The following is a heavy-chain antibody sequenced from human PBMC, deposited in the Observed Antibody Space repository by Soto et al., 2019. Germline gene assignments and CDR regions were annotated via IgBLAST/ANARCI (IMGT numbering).Heavy chain of an antibody. D-gene: IGHD3-22*01. CDR3: IVQGSGFNFDY. V-gene: IGHV4-59*01. Sequence: SETLSLTCSVSGDSIRSYYWTWIRQPPGKGLQWIGYVFHTGNTNYNPSLKSRVTISEDASKNQVSLRLTSVTAADTAVYYCIVQGSGFNFDYWGQGTLVTVSS. J-gene: IGHJ4*02. CDR2: VFHTGNT. CDR1: GDSIRSYY.